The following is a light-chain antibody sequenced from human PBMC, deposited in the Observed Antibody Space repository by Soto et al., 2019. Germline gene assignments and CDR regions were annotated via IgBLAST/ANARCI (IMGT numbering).Light chain of an antibody. J-gene: IGKJ3*01. V-gene: IGKV3-20*01. CDR1: QSVSNNY. CDR3: QQYSDSPFT. CDR2: TAS. Sequence: EIVLTQSPGTLSFSPGERATLSCRASQSVSNNYLAWYQRKPGQTPRLLIYTASSRAAGVPDRFSGSGSGTDFTLTISRLEPGDFAVYYCQQYSDSPFTFGPGTKVDIK.